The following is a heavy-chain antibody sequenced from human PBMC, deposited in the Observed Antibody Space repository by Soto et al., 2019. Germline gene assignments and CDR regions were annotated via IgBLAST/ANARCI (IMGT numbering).Heavy chain of an antibody. CDR1: GGTFSSYA. CDR3: ARHYYDSSGYYFTSEYYFDY. J-gene: IGHJ4*02. D-gene: IGHD3-22*01. Sequence: SVKVSGKASGGTFSSYAISWVRQAPGQGLEWMGGIIPIFGTANYAQKFQGRVTITADESTSTAYMELSSLRSEDTAVYYCARHYYDSSGYYFTSEYYFDYWGQGTLVTVSS. V-gene: IGHV1-69*13. CDR2: IIPIFGTA.